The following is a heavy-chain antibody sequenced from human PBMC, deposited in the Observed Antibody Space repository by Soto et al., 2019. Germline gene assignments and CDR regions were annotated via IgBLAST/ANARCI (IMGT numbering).Heavy chain of an antibody. V-gene: IGHV3-23*01. CDR3: AKQGDYDFWSSSNNWLDP. CDR2: IGGRGGST. Sequence: GGSLRLSCAASGFTFSSYAMSWVRQAPGKGLEWVSAIGGRGGSTYYADSVKGRFTISRDSSKNTLYLQMNSLRAEDTAVYYCAKQGDYDFWSSSNNWLDPWGQGTLVTVSS. CDR1: GFTFSSYA. J-gene: IGHJ5*02. D-gene: IGHD3-3*01.